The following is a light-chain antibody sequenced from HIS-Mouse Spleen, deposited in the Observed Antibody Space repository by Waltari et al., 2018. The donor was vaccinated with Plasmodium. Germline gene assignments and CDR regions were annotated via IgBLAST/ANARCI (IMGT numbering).Light chain of an antibody. CDR1: QSITSW. V-gene: IGKV1-5*03. Sequence: IQITQSPSTLSASVGDRVPIPCRASQSITSWLAGYQQKPGKAPHLLIYNASSLESGVPSRVSGSGSGTEFTLTISSLQPDDFATYYCQQYNSYAWTFGQGTKVEIK. CDR3: QQYNSYAWT. J-gene: IGKJ1*01. CDR2: NAS.